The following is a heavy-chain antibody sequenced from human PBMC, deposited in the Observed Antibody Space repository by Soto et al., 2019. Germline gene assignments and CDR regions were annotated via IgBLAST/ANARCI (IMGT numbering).Heavy chain of an antibody. CDR1: GFSLSNAGMG. Sequence: SGPTLVNPTETLTLTCTVSGFSLSNAGMGVSWIRQPPGKALEWLAHVFSDDEESYSTSLKSRLTISKDTSKSQVVLTMTNMDPVDTASYYCARIRRAVVVPAAPSYYYYMDVWGKGTTVTVSS. J-gene: IGHJ6*03. CDR2: VFSDDEE. D-gene: IGHD2-2*01. V-gene: IGHV2-26*01. CDR3: ARIRRAVVVPAAPSYYYYMDV.